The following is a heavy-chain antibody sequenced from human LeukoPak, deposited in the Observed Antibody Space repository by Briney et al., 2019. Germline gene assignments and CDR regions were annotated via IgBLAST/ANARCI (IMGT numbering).Heavy chain of an antibody. CDR2: VYNSGDT. V-gene: IGHV4-59*01. CDR1: GGSTSSDY. J-gene: IGHJ3*02. CDR3: AREAYGSGSNDDAFDI. Sequence: PSETLSLTCTVSGGSTSSDYWSWIRQSPGKGLEWVGYVYNSGDTGKNPSLKSRVTISVDTSKNQFSLKLSSVTAADTAVYYCAREAYGSGSNDDAFDIWGQGTMATVSS. D-gene: IGHD3-10*01.